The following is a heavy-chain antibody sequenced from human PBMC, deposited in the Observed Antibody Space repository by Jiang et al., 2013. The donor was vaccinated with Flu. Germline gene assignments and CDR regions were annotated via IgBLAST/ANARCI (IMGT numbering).Heavy chain of an antibody. D-gene: IGHD3-22*01. Sequence: EVKKPGASVKVSCKASGYNFINFGITWVRQAPGQGLEWMGWVNPYNENTNYAQIFQGRVAMTTDTSTNTAYMELRSLRSDDTAVYFCARGHYELEYWGQGSLVTVSS. CDR2: VNPYNENT. CDR1: GYNFINFG. CDR3: ARGHYELEY. V-gene: IGHV1-18*04. J-gene: IGHJ4*02.